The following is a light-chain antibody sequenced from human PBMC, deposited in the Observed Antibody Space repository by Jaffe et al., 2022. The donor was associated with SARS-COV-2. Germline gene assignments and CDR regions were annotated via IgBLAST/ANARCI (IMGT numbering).Light chain of an antibody. CDR1: NSDVGGYNY. CDR2: DVS. J-gene: IGLJ1*01. V-gene: IGLV2-14*03. Sequence: QSALTQPASVSGSPGQSITISCTGTNSDVGGYNYVSWYQYHPGKAPKLMIYDVSHRPSGVSDRFSGSKSGNTASLTISGLRAEDEADYYCSSHTSSSPTYVFGTGTEVTVL. CDR3: SSHTSSSPTYV.